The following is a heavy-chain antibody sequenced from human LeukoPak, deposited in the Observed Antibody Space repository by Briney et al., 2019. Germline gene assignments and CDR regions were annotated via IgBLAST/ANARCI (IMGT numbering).Heavy chain of an antibody. CDR2: ISYDGSNK. CDR3: ARDRAWNYFDY. CDR1: GFTFSSYA. Sequence: GRSLRLSCAASGFTFSSYAMHWVRQAPGKGLEWVAVISYDGSNKYYADSVKGRFTISRDNSKNTLYLQMDSLRAEDTAVYYCARDRAWNYFDYWGQGTLVTVSS. D-gene: IGHD3-3*01. V-gene: IGHV3-30-3*01. J-gene: IGHJ4*02.